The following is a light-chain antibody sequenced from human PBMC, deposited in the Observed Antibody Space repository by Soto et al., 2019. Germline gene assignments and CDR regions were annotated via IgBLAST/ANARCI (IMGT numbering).Light chain of an antibody. Sequence: DIQMTQSPSSLSASVGDRVTITCQASQDITNFLNWYQQKPGKAPKLLIYDASSLQTGVSSRFSGSGSGTDFSFTISSLQPEDIATYYCQQFDDVPYSFGQGTKVAIK. CDR2: DAS. CDR1: QDITNF. V-gene: IGKV1-33*01. CDR3: QQFDDVPYS. J-gene: IGKJ2*03.